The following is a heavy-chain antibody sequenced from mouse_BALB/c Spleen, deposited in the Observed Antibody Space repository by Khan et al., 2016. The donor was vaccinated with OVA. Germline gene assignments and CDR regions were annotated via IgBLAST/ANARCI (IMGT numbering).Heavy chain of an antibody. J-gene: IGHJ4*01. V-gene: IGHV2-9*02. D-gene: IGHD2-3*01. Sequence: VQLQESGPGLVAPSQSLSIACTVSGFSLTTYGVNWVRQPPGEGLEWLGVIWAGGSTNYNSALRSRLSIRKDNSKSQVFLKRHMLQTDYTAMYYCVRVYDPYYAMDYWGQGTSVTVS. CDR1: GFSLTTYG. CDR2: IWAGGST. CDR3: VRVYDPYYAMDY.